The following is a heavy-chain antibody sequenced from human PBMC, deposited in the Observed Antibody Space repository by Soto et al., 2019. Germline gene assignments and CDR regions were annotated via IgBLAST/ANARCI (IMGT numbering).Heavy chain of an antibody. Sequence: QVQLVQSGAEVKKPGASVKVSCKASGYTFTSYGISWVRQAPGQGLEWMGWISAYNGNTNYAQKLQGRVTMTTDTSTSTAYRELRSLRSDDTAVYYCARSLDDFWSGYSGLHNFDYWGQGTLVTVSS. V-gene: IGHV1-18*01. CDR2: ISAYNGNT. J-gene: IGHJ4*02. CDR3: ARSLDDFWSGYSGLHNFDY. D-gene: IGHD3-3*01. CDR1: GYTFTSYG.